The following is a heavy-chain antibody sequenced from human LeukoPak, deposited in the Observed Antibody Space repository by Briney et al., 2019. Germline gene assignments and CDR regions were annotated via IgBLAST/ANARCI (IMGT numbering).Heavy chain of an antibody. J-gene: IGHJ6*03. CDR1: GGSFSGYY. CDR2: INHSGST. Sequence: SETLSLTCAVYGGSFSGYYWSWIRQPPGKGLEWIGEINHSGSTNYNPSLKSRVTISVDTSKNQFSLKLSSVTAADTAVYYCARTVIAYCGGDCSSYYYYYMDVWGKGTTVTISS. D-gene: IGHD2-21*02. CDR3: ARTVIAYCGGDCSSYYYYYMDV. V-gene: IGHV4-34*01.